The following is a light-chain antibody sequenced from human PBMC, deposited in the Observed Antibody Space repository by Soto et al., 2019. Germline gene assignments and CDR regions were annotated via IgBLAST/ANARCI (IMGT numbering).Light chain of an antibody. J-gene: IGLJ3*02. CDR3: AAWDDNLNGPHWV. CDR1: NSNIGSNT. V-gene: IGLV1-44*01. CDR2: SNN. Sequence: QPVLTQPPSASGTPGQRVTISCSGSNSNIGSNTVNWYQQLPGTAPKLLIYSNNQRPSGVPDRFSGSKSGTSASLAISGLQSEDEADYYCAAWDDNLNGPHWVFGGGTQLTV.